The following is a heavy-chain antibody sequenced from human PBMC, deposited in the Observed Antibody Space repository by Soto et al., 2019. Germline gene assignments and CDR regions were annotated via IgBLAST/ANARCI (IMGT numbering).Heavy chain of an antibody. CDR3: ARDMREGLSGWHGVDY. D-gene: IGHD6-19*01. Sequence: QVQLVQSGAEVKKPGASVKVSCKPFGYTFTSYYIHWVRQAPGEGLEWMGIVNPSSGVTGYTQKCQGRVTMTTDTSTSTVYMELSSLRSEDTAVYYCARDMREGLSGWHGVDYWGQGTRVTVSS. V-gene: IGHV1-46*01. J-gene: IGHJ4*02. CDR2: VNPSSGVT. CDR1: GYTFTSYY.